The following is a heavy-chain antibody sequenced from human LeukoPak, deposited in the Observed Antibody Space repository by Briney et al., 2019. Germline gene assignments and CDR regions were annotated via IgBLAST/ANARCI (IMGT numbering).Heavy chain of an antibody. CDR3: ARDFGVGSYGANFDY. Sequence: PSETLSLTCAVYGGSFSGYYWNWIRQPPGKGLEWIGEINHSGSTNYNPSLKSRVTISVDTSKNQFSLKLSSVTAADTAVYYCARDFGVGSYGANFDYWGQGTLVTVSS. CDR1: GGSFSGYY. D-gene: IGHD2-15*01. J-gene: IGHJ4*02. V-gene: IGHV4-34*01. CDR2: INHSGST.